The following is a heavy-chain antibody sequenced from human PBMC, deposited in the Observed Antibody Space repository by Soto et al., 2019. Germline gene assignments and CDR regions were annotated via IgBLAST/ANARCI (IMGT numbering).Heavy chain of an antibody. CDR3: ARDGDVNTGFGKDY. Sequence: GWSLRLACAASGFTFISYGMHWVRQAPGKGLEWVAFIWHDGGNKFYAESVKGRFTISRDNSKNTLYLQMTSLSAEDMAMYYCARDGDVNTGFGKDYWGQGTLVTVSS. J-gene: IGHJ4*02. V-gene: IGHV3-33*01. D-gene: IGHD3-16*01. CDR1: GFTFISYG. CDR2: IWHDGGNK.